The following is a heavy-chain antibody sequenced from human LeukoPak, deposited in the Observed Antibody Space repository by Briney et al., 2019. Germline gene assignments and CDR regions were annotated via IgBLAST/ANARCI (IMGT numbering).Heavy chain of an antibody. V-gene: IGHV3-30-3*01. Sequence: GRSLRLSCAASGFTFSSYAMHWVRQAPGKGLEWVAVISYDGSNKYYADSVKGRFTISRDNSKNTLYLQMNSLRAEDTAVYYCARDSHFYDSSGYYPGNLDYWGQGTLVTVSS. D-gene: IGHD3-22*01. CDR2: ISYDGSNK. J-gene: IGHJ4*02. CDR3: ARDSHFYDSSGYYPGNLDY. CDR1: GFTFSSYA.